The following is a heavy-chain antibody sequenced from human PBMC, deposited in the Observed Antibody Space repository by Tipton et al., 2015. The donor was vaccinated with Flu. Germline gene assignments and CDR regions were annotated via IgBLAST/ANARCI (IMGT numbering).Heavy chain of an antibody. CDR1: GGSFSGYY. CDR3: ARDMATIFGVVIHGMDV. J-gene: IGHJ6*02. V-gene: IGHV4-34*01. CDR2: INHSGST. Sequence: LRLSCAVYGGSFSGYYWSWIRQPPGKGLEWIGEINHSGSTNYNPSLKSRVTISVDTSKNQFSLKLSSVTAADTAVYYCARDMATIFGVVIHGMDVWGQGTTVTVSS. D-gene: IGHD3-3*01.